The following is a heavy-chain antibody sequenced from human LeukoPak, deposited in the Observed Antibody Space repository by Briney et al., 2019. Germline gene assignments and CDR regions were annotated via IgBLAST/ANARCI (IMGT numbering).Heavy chain of an antibody. J-gene: IGHJ4*02. D-gene: IGHD6-13*01. CDR3: ARTEPGGMANR. Sequence: SETLSLTCTVSGGSISTYYWSWIRRPPGKGLEWIGYIYYSGSTNYNPSLKSRVTISVDTSKNQFSLNLRSVTAPDTAVYYCARTEPGGMANRWGQGTLVTVSS. CDR1: GGSISTYY. V-gene: IGHV4-59*08. CDR2: IYYSGST.